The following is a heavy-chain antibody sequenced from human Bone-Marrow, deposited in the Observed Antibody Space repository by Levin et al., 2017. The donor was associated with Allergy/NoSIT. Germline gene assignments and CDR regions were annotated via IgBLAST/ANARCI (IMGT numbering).Heavy chain of an antibody. CDR2: IKSKTDGGTT. D-gene: IGHD3-10*01. J-gene: IGHJ3*02. CDR3: TTAPSIWFGELLRPPGAFDI. V-gene: IGHV3-15*01. CDR1: GFTFSNAW. Sequence: SCAASGFTFSNAWMSWVRQAPGKGLEWVGRIKSKTDGGTTDYAAPVKGRFTISRDDSKNTLYLQMNSLKTEDTAVYYCTTAPSIWFGELLRPPGAFDIWGQGTMVTVSS.